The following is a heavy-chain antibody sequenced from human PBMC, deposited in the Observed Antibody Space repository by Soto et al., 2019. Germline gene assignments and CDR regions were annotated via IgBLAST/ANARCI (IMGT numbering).Heavy chain of an antibody. J-gene: IGHJ4*02. CDR2: ISYSGNT. CDR3: AGLRGYAGSPIDY. V-gene: IGHV4-59*01. Sequence: LSLTCTVSGGSIISGYWSWIRQPPGKGLEWIGYISYSGNTNYNPSLKSRVTMSVDAPKNQFSLRLSSVTTADTAVYYCAGLRGYAGSPIDYWGQGTLVTVSS. D-gene: IGHD2-15*01. CDR1: GGSIISGY.